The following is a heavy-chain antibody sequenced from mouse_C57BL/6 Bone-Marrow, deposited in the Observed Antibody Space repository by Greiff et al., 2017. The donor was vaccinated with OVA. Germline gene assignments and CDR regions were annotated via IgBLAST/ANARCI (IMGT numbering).Heavy chain of an antibody. D-gene: IGHD1-1*01. J-gene: IGHJ2*01. Sequence: QVQLQQSVPGLVQPSQSLSITCTVSGFSLTSYGVHWVRQSPGKGLEWLGVIWSGGSTDYNAAFISRLSISKDNSKSQVFFKMNSLQADDTAIYYCARGHPNYYGSSSLFDYWGQGTTLTVSS. V-gene: IGHV2-2*01. CDR2: IWSGGST. CDR3: ARGHPNYYGSSSLFDY. CDR1: GFSLTSYG.